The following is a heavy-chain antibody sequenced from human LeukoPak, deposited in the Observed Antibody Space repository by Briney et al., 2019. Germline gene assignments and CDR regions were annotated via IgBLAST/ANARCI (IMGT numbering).Heavy chain of an antibody. CDR1: GGSISTNTYY. J-gene: IGHJ4*02. CDR2: IHHRGTT. V-gene: IGHV4-39*07. D-gene: IGHD3-10*01. Sequence: SETLSLTCIVSGGSISTNTYYWGWIRLPPGKGLEWIGEIHHRGTTYYNQSLRSRVTISVDTSKNQFSLRLTSVTAADTAVYYCARVTYNGYQHFDYWGQGNLVTVS. CDR3: ARVTYNGYQHFDY.